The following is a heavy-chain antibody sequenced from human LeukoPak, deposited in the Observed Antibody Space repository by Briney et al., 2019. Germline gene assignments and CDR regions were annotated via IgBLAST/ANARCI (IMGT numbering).Heavy chain of an antibody. CDR1: GGTFSSYA. CDR3: AIGGFDFWSGLYYYYYMDV. Sequence: GASVKVSCKASGGTFSSYAISWVRQAPGQGLEWMGGIIPIFGTANYAQKFQGRVTITTDESTSTAYMELSSLRSEDTAVYYCAIGGFDFWSGLYYYYYMDVWGKGTTVTVSS. D-gene: IGHD3-3*01. J-gene: IGHJ6*03. CDR2: IIPIFGTA. V-gene: IGHV1-69*05.